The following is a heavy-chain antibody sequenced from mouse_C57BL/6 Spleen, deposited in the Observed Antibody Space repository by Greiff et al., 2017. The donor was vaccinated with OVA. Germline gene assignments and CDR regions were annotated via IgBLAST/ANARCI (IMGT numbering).Heavy chain of an antibody. CDR2: ITPSNGGT. Sequence: QVQLQQPGTELVKPGASVKLSCKASGYTFTSYCMHWVKQRPGQGLEWIGNITPSNGGTNYNEKFKGKATLTVDKSSSTAYMQLSSLTSEDSAVYYCAREGDYDGDYYAMDDWGQGTSVTVSS. V-gene: IGHV1-53*01. CDR3: AREGDYDGDYYAMDD. CDR1: GYTFTSYC. D-gene: IGHD2-4*01. J-gene: IGHJ4*01.